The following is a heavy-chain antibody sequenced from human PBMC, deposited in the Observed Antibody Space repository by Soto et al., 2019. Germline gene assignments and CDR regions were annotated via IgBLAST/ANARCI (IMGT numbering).Heavy chain of an antibody. J-gene: IGHJ6*02. CDR1: GFTFSSYS. D-gene: IGHD3-3*01. V-gene: IGHV3-21*01. Sequence: PGGSLRLSCAASGFTFSSYSMNWVRQAPGKGLEWVSSISSSSSYIYYADSVKGRFTISRDNAKNSLYLQMNSLRAEDTAVYYCARGVGMGDFWSGYSYYYYYYGMDVWGQGTTVTVSS. CDR3: ARGVGMGDFWSGYSYYYYYYGMDV. CDR2: ISSSSSYI.